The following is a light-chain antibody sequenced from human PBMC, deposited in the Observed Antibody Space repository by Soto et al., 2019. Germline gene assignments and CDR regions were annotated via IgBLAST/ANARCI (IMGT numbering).Light chain of an antibody. CDR1: QSLVHNDVNTY. CDR2: KVS. Sequence: DVMMTLTPLSSAVTLGQAASSSCRSSQSLVHNDVNTYFSWFQQRPGQPPRLLIFKVSDRFSGVPARFSGSGSGAEYTLTISSLQSEDFAVDYCQQYDKWPRTFGQGAKVDIK. CDR3: QQYDKWPRT. V-gene: IGKV2-24*01. J-gene: IGKJ1*01.